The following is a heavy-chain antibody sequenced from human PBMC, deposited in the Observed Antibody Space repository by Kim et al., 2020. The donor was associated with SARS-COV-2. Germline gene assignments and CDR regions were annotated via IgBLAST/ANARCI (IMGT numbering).Heavy chain of an antibody. CDR3: ARAGAFLHNYYDSSGYYDY. D-gene: IGHD3-22*01. V-gene: IGHV1-18*01. CDR1: GYTFTSYG. J-gene: IGHJ4*02. CDR2: ISAYNGNT. Sequence: ASVKVSCKASGYTFTSYGISWVRQAPGQGLEWMGWISAYNGNTNYAQKLQGRVTMTTDTSTSTAYMELRSLRSDDTAVYYCARAGAFLHNYYDSSGYYDYWGQGTLVTVSS.